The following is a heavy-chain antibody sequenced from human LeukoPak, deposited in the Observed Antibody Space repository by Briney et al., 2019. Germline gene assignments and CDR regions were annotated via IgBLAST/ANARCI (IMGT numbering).Heavy chain of an antibody. V-gene: IGHV4-59*01. CDR2: IYNSGNT. CDR3: ARDKGPYWYFDL. J-gene: IGHJ2*01. Sequence: PSETLSLTCTVSGGSISSYYWNWIRQPPGKGLEWIGNIYNSGNTDYNPSLRRQVTMSVDTSKNQISLKLSSVTAADTAVYYCARDKGPYWYFDLWGRGTLVTVSS. CDR1: GGSISSYY.